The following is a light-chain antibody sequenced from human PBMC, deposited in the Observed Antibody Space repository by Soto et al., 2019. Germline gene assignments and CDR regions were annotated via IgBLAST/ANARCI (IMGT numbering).Light chain of an antibody. V-gene: IGLV1-47*01. CDR3: AVWDDSLSVPV. CDR2: TND. J-gene: IGLJ3*02. Sequence: QSALTQPPSASGSPGQSVTISCTGTSSEVGGYNYVSWYQQLPGTAPKLLIYTNDQRPSGVPDRFSGSKSGTSASLAISGLQSEDEADYYCAVWDDSLSVPVFGGGTNLTVL. CDR1: SSEVGGYNY.